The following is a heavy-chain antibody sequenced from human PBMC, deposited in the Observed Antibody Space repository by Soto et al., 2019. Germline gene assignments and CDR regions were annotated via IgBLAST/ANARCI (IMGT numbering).Heavy chain of an antibody. D-gene: IGHD2-21*02. Sequence: QGQLVQSGAEMKTPGASVEVSCKASGYRFVDYYIHWVRQAPGQGLEWMGIINPRGGDSRYAQKFQGRVTVTMDTSTSTVYMDLRSLTPEDTAVYYCARVHCGGDCRPGEWFYYYGMDVWGEGTTVTVSS. J-gene: IGHJ6*04. CDR2: INPRGGDS. V-gene: IGHV1-46*01. CDR1: GYRFVDYY. CDR3: ARVHCGGDCRPGEWFYYYGMDV.